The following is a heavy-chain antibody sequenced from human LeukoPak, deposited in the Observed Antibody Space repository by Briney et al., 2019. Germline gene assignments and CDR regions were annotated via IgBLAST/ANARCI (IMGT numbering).Heavy chain of an antibody. CDR2: LSGSGSST. J-gene: IGHJ4*02. CDR3: AKERDYGPADY. Sequence: GGSLRLSCAASGFIFNKHAMSWVRQAPGKGLEWVSGLSGSGSSTDYADSVKGRFTVSRDNSKNTLFLQLNSLRAEDTAIYYCAKERDYGPADYWGQGTLVTVSS. V-gene: IGHV3-23*01. CDR1: GFIFNKHA. D-gene: IGHD4/OR15-4a*01.